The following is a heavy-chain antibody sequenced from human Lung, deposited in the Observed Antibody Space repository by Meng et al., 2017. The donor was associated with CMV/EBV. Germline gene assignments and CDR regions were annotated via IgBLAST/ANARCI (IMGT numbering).Heavy chain of an antibody. V-gene: IGHV3-49*04. Sequence: GESLKISCTASGFTFGDYPMTWVRQAPGKGLEWIGFIRNKGYGGTTEYAASVKGRFIISRDDSRSIAYLQMNSLKTEDTAVYYCARGEFKSSSSRYYWGQGTLVTGSS. CDR3: ARGEFKSSSSRYY. CDR2: IRNKGYGGTT. CDR1: GFTFGDYP. D-gene: IGHD6-6*01. J-gene: IGHJ4*02.